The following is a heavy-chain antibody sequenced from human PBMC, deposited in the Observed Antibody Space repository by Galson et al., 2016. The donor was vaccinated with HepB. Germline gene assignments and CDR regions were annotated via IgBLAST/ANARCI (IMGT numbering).Heavy chain of an antibody. D-gene: IGHD1-1*01. Sequence: QSGAEVKKPGESLKISCQGSGYSFTNYWIGWVRQMPGKGLEWVGFVYPSDSETRYSPSFQGQVIISVDKSINTAYLQWTNLKASDTAMFYCARPRQSYNPLDGSYIGGRGTMVTVSS. V-gene: IGHV5-51*01. CDR1: GYSFTNYW. CDR2: VYPSDSET. CDR3: ARPRQSYNPLDGSYI. J-gene: IGHJ3*02.